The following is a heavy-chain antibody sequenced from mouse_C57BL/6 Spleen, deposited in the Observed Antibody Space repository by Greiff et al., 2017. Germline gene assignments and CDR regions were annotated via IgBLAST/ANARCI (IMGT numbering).Heavy chain of an antibody. CDR2: IDPETGGT. V-gene: IGHV1-15*01. CDR3: TNIYYYGSSSFAY. Sequence: QVQLQQSGAELVRPGASVTLSCKASGYTFTDYEMHWVKQTPVHGLEWIGAIDPETGGTAYNQKFKGKAILTADKSSSTAYMELRSLTSEDSAVYYCTNIYYYGSSSFAYWGQGTLVTVSA. CDR1: GYTFTDYE. J-gene: IGHJ3*01. D-gene: IGHD1-1*01.